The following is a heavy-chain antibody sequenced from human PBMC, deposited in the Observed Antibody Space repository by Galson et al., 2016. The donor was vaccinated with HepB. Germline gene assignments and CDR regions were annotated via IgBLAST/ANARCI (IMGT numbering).Heavy chain of an antibody. CDR2: TYHNEST. Sequence: TLSLTCAVSGGSISSGGYSWSWIRQTPGKGLEWIGYTYHNESTYYTPSLKIRVTISVDRSKNQFPLKLSSVTAADTAVYYCARARSSSSFLYYYYGMDVWGKGTTVTVSS. V-gene: IGHV4-30-2*01. D-gene: IGHD6-6*01. CDR1: GGSISSGGYS. CDR3: ARARSSSSFLYYYYGMDV. J-gene: IGHJ6*04.